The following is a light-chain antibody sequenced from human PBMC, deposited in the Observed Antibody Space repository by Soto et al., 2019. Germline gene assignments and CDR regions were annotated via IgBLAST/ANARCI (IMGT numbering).Light chain of an antibody. CDR1: QSVSSSY. J-gene: IGKJ4*01. V-gene: IGKV3-20*01. CDR2: GAS. CDR3: QQYALEERT. Sequence: EIVLTQSPGTLSLSPGERATLSCRASQSVSSSYLAWYQQKPGQAPRLLIYGASSRATGIPDRFSGSGSGTDFTLTISRLEPEDFAVYYCQQYALEERTFGGGTKVDIK.